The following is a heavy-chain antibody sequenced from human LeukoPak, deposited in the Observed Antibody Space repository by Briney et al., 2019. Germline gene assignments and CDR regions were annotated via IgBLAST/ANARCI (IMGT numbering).Heavy chain of an antibody. CDR3: ASVYDSSGYWFDP. V-gene: IGHV4-34*01. J-gene: IGHJ5*02. CDR2: INHSGST. CDR1: GGCSSGYY. D-gene: IGHD3-22*01. Sequence: SETLSLTRAVDGGCSSGYYWSWIRQPPGKGREWIGEINHSGSTNYNPSLKSRVTISVDTSKNQFSLKLSSVTAADTAVYYCASVYDSSGYWFDPWGQGTLVPVSS.